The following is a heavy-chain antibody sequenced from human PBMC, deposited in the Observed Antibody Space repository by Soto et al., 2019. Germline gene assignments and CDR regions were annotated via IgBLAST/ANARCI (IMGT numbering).Heavy chain of an antibody. D-gene: IGHD6-6*01. V-gene: IGHV3-33*01. J-gene: IGHJ5*02. CDR3: ARDLAARKHWFDP. Sequence: GGSLRLSCAASGFTFSSYGMHWVRQAPGKGLEWVAVIWYDGSNKYYADSVKGRFTISRDNSKNTLYLQMNSLRAEDTAVYYCARDLAARKHWFDPWGQGTLVTVSS. CDR2: IWYDGSNK. CDR1: GFTFSSYG.